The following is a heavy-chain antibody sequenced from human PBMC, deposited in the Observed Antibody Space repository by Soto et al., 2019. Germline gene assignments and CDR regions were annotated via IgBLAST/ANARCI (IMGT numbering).Heavy chain of an antibody. CDR2: ISWNSGSI. CDR3: AKDGGGPGRRGYYYYMDV. V-gene: IGHV3-9*01. Sequence: EVQLVESGGGLVQPGRSLRLSCAASGFTFDDYAMHWVRQAPGKGLEWVSGISWNSGSIGYADSVKGRFTISRDNAKNSLYLQMNSLRAEDTALYYCAKDGGGPGRRGYYYYMDVWGKGTTVTVSS. D-gene: IGHD3-16*01. CDR1: GFTFDDYA. J-gene: IGHJ6*03.